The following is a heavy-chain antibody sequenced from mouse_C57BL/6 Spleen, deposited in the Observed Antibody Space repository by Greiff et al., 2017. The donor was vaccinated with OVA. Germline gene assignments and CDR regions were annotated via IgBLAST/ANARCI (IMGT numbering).Heavy chain of an antibody. D-gene: IGHD2-2*01. CDR3: VRDFFPSTMVTPGFAY. CDR2: IRSKSSNYAT. CDR1: GFTFNTYA. V-gene: IGHV10-3*01. J-gene: IGHJ3*01. Sequence: EVQLVESGGGLVQPKGSLKLSCAASGFTFNTYAMHWVRQAPGKGLEWVARIRSKSSNYATYYADSVKDRFTISRDDSQSMLYLQMNNLKTEDTAMYYCVRDFFPSTMVTPGFAYWGQGTLVTVSA.